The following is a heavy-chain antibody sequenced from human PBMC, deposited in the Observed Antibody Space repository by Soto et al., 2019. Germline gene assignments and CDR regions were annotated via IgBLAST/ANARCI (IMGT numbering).Heavy chain of an antibody. CDR1: GFTFSSYG. V-gene: IGHV3-30*18. Sequence: GGSLRLSCAASGFTFSSYGMHWVRQAPGKGLEWVAVISYDGSNKYYADSVKGRFTISRDNSKNTLYLQMNSLRAEDTAVYYCAKDWYSSSSGGMDVWGQGTTVTVSS. J-gene: IGHJ6*02. CDR2: ISYDGSNK. CDR3: AKDWYSSSSGGMDV. D-gene: IGHD6-6*01.